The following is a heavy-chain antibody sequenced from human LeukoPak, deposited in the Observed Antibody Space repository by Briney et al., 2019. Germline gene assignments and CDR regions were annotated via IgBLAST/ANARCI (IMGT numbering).Heavy chain of an antibody. V-gene: IGHV4-34*01. CDR3: ARGSATMVRGEYFDY. CDR2: INHSGST. Sequence: PSETVYLTCAVYGGSFSGYYWSWIRQPPGKGLEWIGEINHSGSTNYNPSLKSRVTISVDTSKNQFSLKLSSVTAADTAVYYCARGSATMVRGEYFDYWGQGTLVTVSS. CDR1: GGSFSGYY. J-gene: IGHJ4*02. D-gene: IGHD3-10*01.